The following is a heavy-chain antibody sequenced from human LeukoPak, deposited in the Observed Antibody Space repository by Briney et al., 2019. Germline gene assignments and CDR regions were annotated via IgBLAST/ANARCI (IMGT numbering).Heavy chain of an antibody. J-gene: IGHJ6*03. CDR3: ARTFLWELPTDYYYYYMDV. D-gene: IGHD1-26*01. Sequence: GGSLRLSCVASGFTFSSYWMHWVRQAPGKGLEWVAVISYDGSNKYYADSVKGRFTISRDNSKNTLYLQMNSLRAEDTAVYYCARTFLWELPTDYYYYYMDVWGKGTTVTVSS. CDR1: GFTFSSYW. CDR2: ISYDGSNK. V-gene: IGHV3-30-3*01.